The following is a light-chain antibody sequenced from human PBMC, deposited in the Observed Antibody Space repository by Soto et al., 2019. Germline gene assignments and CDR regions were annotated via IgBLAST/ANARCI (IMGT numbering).Light chain of an antibody. CDR1: SSDVGGYNY. V-gene: IGLV2-14*01. Sequence: QSALTQPASVSGSPGQSITISCTGTSSDVGGYNYVSWYQQHPGKAPKLMIYDVNNRPSGVSNRVSGAKSGNTASLTISGLQAEDEADYSCSSYTSRSTLRVFGTGTKLTVL. CDR3: SSYTSRSTLRV. CDR2: DVN. J-gene: IGLJ1*01.